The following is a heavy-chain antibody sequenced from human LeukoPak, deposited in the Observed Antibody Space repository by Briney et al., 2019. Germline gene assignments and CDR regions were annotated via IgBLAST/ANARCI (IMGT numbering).Heavy chain of an antibody. J-gene: IGHJ6*03. Sequence: GGSLRLSCAASGFTVSSNYMNWVRQAPGKGLEWVSGVYSGDSTFYAYSVKGRFTVSRDNSKNTLYLQMNSLTAEDTAVYYCASTQHRENYYYMDLWGKGTTVTVSS. CDR1: GFTVSSNY. V-gene: IGHV3-53*01. CDR2: VYSGDST. CDR3: ASTQHRENYYYMDL.